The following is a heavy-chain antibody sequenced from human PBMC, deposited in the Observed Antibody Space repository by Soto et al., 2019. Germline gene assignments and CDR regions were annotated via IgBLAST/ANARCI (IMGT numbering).Heavy chain of an antibody. J-gene: IGHJ5*02. Sequence: QVQLVESGGGVVQPGRSLRLSCAASGFTFSTYGMHWVRQAPGKGLEWVAVIWYDGSNKYYADSVKGRFTISRDNSKNTLYLQMNSLGAEDTAVYYCARGDGDLSVGFDPWGQGTLVTVSS. CDR2: IWYDGSNK. CDR3: ARGDGDLSVGFDP. CDR1: GFTFSTYG. D-gene: IGHD3-16*02. V-gene: IGHV3-33*01.